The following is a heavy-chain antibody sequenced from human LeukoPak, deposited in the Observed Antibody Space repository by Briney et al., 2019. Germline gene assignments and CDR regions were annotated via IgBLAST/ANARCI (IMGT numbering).Heavy chain of an antibody. J-gene: IGHJ4*02. CDR2: ISYDGSNK. D-gene: IGHD6-19*01. CDR3: AKGHSSGWHGYYFDY. CDR1: GFTFSSYG. Sequence: GGSLRLSCAASGFTFSSYGMQWVRQAPGKGLEWVAVISYDGSNKYYADSVKGRFTISRDNSKNTLYLQMNSLRAEDTAVYYCAKGHSSGWHGYYFDYWGQGTLVTVSS. V-gene: IGHV3-30*18.